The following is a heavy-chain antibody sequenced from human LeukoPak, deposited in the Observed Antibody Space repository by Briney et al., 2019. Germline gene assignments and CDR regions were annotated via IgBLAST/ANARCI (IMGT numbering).Heavy chain of an antibody. CDR3: ATIPGLDYYGSGSSY. V-gene: IGHV1-24*01. Sequence: APVKVSCKVSGYTLTELSMHWVRQAPGKGLEWMGGFDPEDGETIYAQKFQGRVTMTEDTSTDTAYMELSSLRSEDTAVYYCATIPGLDYYGSGSSYWGQGTLVTVSS. CDR1: GYTLTELS. CDR2: FDPEDGET. J-gene: IGHJ4*02. D-gene: IGHD3-10*01.